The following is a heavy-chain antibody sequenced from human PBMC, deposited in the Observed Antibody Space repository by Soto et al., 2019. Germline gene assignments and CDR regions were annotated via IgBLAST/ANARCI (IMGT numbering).Heavy chain of an antibody. V-gene: IGHV4-39*02. D-gene: IGHD4-4*01. J-gene: IGHJ6*02. CDR3: ARVITVTGLDYDYYGMDV. CDR1: GGSISSSSYY. Sequence: SETLSLTCTVSGGSISSSSYYWGWIRQPPGKGLEWIGSIYCSGSTYYRPSLKKRVTKSVDTSKNHFSLRRSSVTAADAAVYYFARVITVTGLDYDYYGMDVWGQGTTVTVPS. CDR2: IYCSGST.